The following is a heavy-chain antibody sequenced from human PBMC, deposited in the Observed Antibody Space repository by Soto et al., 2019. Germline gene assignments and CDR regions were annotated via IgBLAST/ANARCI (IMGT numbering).Heavy chain of an antibody. D-gene: IGHD4-4*01. CDR2: IYYSGST. CDR1: GGSISSGSYY. J-gene: IGHJ4*02. Sequence: SETLSLTCTVSGGSISSGSYYWGWIRQPPGKGLEWIGSIYYSGSTYYNPSLKSRVTISVDTSKNQFSLKLSSVTAADTAVYYCARLTTGPAPDYWGQGTLVTVSS. CDR3: ARLTTGPAPDY. V-gene: IGHV4-39*01.